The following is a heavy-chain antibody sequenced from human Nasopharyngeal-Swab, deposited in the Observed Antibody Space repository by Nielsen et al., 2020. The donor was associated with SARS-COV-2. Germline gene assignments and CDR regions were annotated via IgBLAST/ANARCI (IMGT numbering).Heavy chain of an antibody. D-gene: IGHD3-22*01. CDR3: AKHEINYYTLGV. CDR1: GFTFSNFA. V-gene: IGHV3-23*03. J-gene: IGHJ6*02. Sequence: GESLKISCAASGFTFSNFAMTWVRQPPGKGPEWVAISYSDGSGTFYADSVEGRFAISRDNSKNTVHLEMNSLRAEDTAVYYCAKHEINYYTLGVWGQGTTVTVSS. CDR2: SYSDGSGT.